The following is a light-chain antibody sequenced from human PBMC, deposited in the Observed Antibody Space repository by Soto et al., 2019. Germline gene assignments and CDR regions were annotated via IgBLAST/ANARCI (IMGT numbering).Light chain of an antibody. V-gene: IGLV2-14*03. CDR3: GSYRSSSLYV. CDR1: SSDVGGYNY. Sequence: QSALTQPASVSGSPGQSITISCTGTSSDVGGYNYVSWYQHHPGKAPKLIIYDVVYRPSGVSNRFSGSKSGNTASLTISGLQAEDEADYWCGSYRSSSLYVFGTGTKLTVL. J-gene: IGLJ1*01. CDR2: DVV.